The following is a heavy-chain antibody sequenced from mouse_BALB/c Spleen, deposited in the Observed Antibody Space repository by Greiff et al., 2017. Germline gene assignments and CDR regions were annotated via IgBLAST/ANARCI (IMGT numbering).Heavy chain of an antibody. V-gene: IGHV5-6-5*01. CDR2: ISSGGST. D-gene: IGHD1-1*01. J-gene: IGHJ2*01. CDR1: GFTFSSYA. Sequence: EVHLVESGGGLVKPGGSLKLSCAASGFTFSSYAMSWVRQTPEKRLEWVASISSGGSTYYPDSVKGRFTISRDNARNILYLQMSSLRSEDTAMYYCARDEFVTSYYFDYWGQGTTLTVSS. CDR3: ARDEFVTSYYFDY.